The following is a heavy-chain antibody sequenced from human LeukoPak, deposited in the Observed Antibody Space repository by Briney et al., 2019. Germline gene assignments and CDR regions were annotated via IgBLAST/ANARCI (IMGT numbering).Heavy chain of an antibody. J-gene: IGHJ4*02. Sequence: PSETLSLTCTVSGGSISSSSYYWGWIRQPPGKGLEWIGSIYYSGSTYYNPSLKSRVTISVDMSKNQFSLKLSSVTAADTAVYYCAREGPDGPSDYWGQGTLVTVSS. V-gene: IGHV4-39*07. CDR2: IYYSGST. CDR1: GGSISSSSYY. CDR3: AREGPDGPSDY. D-gene: IGHD2-8*01.